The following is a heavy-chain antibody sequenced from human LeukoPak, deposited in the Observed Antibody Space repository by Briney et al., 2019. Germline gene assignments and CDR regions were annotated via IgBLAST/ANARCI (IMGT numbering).Heavy chain of an antibody. V-gene: IGHV3-48*01. Sequence: GGSLRFSCAASGFTFSRDSMNWVRQTPGKGLEWVSYINGGGSPIYYADSVRGRFTISRDNAKNSLYLQMNSLRAEDTAVYYCMRDNPRCCGVIPANIDDYWGQGTLVTVSS. J-gene: IGHJ4*02. CDR3: MRDNPRCCGVIPANIDDY. CDR1: GFTFSRDS. D-gene: IGHD2-21*01. CDR2: INGGGSPI.